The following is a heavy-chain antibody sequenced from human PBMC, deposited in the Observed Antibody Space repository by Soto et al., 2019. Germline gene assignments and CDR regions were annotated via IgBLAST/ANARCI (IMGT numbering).Heavy chain of an antibody. V-gene: IGHV3-48*02. D-gene: IGHD6-19*01. J-gene: IGHJ5*02. CDR1: GFPFSSYG. Sequence: PGGSLRLSCAASGFPFSSYGMHWVRQAPGKGLEWVSYISSSSTIYYADSVKGRFTISRDNAKNSLYLQMNSLRDEDTAVYYCAREAGTWHLPLNWFDPWGQGTLVTVSS. CDR2: ISSSSTI. CDR3: AREAGTWHLPLNWFDP.